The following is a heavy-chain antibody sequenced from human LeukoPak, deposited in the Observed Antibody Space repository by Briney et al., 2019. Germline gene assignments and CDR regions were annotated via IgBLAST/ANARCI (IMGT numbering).Heavy chain of an antibody. Sequence: SETLSLTCTVHDGSISNSFCTWVRQPPGKGLEWIAYIHTSGSTNYNPAFESRVTLSVDTSKSQFSLRLNSVTASDTAVYYCANSYDGKIGPFDNWGQGTLVTVSS. CDR1: DGSISNSF. J-gene: IGHJ4*02. CDR2: IHTSGST. CDR3: ANSYDGKIGPFDN. D-gene: IGHD4-23*01. V-gene: IGHV4-4*09.